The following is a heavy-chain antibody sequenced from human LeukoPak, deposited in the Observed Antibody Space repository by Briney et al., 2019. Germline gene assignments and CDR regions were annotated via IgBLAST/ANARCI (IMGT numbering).Heavy chain of an antibody. CDR2: VGPNTGAT. Sequence: ASVKVSCKGSGYTFTDYYIHWVRQAPGQGLEWMGWVGPNTGATNYAQSFQGRVTMTRDTSITTAYMEMTRLTSDDTAVYYCARVSGYGEPYFNLWGQGTLLTVSS. J-gene: IGHJ4*02. CDR1: GYTFTDYY. D-gene: IGHD4-17*01. V-gene: IGHV1-2*02. CDR3: ARVSGYGEPYFNL.